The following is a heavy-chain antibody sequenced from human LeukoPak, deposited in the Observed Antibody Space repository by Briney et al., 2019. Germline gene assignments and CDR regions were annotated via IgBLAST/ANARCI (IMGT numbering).Heavy chain of an antibody. CDR3: ASHPGDYWFGYLQL. Sequence: GGSLRLSCAASGFTFSTHDVNWVRQAPGKGLEWVSFINSRSSTIYYADSVKGRFTISRDNAKNSLYLQMNSLRAEDTALYYCASHPGDYWFGYLQLWGQGTLVTVSS. V-gene: IGHV3-48*04. J-gene: IGHJ4*02. CDR1: GFTFSTHD. CDR2: INSRSSTI. D-gene: IGHD3-10*01.